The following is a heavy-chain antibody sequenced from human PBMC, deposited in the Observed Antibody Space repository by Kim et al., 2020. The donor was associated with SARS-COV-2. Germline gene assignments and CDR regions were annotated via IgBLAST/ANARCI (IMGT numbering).Heavy chain of an antibody. V-gene: IGHV3-33*01. D-gene: IGHD3-9*01. CDR3: ARAPGTGNYDILTGDYQRLGGFDY. CDR1: GFTFSSYG. Sequence: GGSLRLSCAASGFTFSSYGMHWVRQAPGKGLEWVAVIWYDGSNKYYADSVKGRFTITRDNSKNTLYLQMNSLRAEDTAVYYCARAPGTGNYDILTGDYQRLGGFDYWGRGTLVTVSS. J-gene: IGHJ4*02. CDR2: IWYDGSNK.